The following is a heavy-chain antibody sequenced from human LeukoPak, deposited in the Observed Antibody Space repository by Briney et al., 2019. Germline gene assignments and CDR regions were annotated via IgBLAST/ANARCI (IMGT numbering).Heavy chain of an antibody. CDR2: ISAYNGNT. CDR3: ARDGHRRYYYDSSDYRLDY. Sequence: ASVKVSCKASGYTFTSYGISWVRQAPGQGLGWMGWISAYNGNTNYAQKLQGRVTMTTDTSTSTVYMELRSLRSDDTAVYYCARDGHRRYYYDSSDYRLDYWGQGTLVTVSS. J-gene: IGHJ4*02. CDR1: GYTFTSYG. V-gene: IGHV1-18*01. D-gene: IGHD3-22*01.